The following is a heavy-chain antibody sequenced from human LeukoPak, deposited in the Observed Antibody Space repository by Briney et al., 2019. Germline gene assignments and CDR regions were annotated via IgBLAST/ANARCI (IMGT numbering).Heavy chain of an antibody. V-gene: IGHV1-24*01. CDR2: FDPEDGET. CDR1: GYTLTELS. Sequence: ASVKVSCKVSGYTLTELSMHWVRQAPGKGLEWMGGFDPEDGETIYAQKFQGRVTMTEDTSTDTAYMELSSLRSEDTAVYYCATDPPLYCSSTSCYGYWGQGTLVTVSS. CDR3: ATDPPLYCSSTSCYGY. D-gene: IGHD2-2*01. J-gene: IGHJ4*02.